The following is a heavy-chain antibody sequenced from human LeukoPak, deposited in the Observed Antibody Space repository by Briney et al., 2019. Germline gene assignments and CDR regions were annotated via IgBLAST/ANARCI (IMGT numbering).Heavy chain of an antibody. J-gene: IGHJ3*02. CDR2: IIPIFGTA. CDR1: EGTYSSYA. CDR3: ARDSEMATMLHI. D-gene: IGHD5-24*01. Sequence: SVKVSCKASEGTYSSYAISWVRQAPGQGLEWMGGIIPIFGTANYAQKFQGRVTITADESTSTAYTELSSLRSEDTAVYYCARDSEMATMLHIWGQGTMVIVSS. V-gene: IGHV1-69*13.